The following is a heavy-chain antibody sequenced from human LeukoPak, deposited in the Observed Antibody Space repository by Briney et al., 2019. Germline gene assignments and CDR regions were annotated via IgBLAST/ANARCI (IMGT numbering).Heavy chain of an antibody. V-gene: IGHV4-30-4*01. CDR1: GGSISSGDYY. Sequence: SETLSLTCTVSGGSISSGDYYWSWIRQPPGKGLEWIGYIYYSGSTYYNPSLKSRVTISVDTSKNQFSLKLSSVTAADTAVYYCARDRYSSGWYVRWFDPWGQGTLVTVSS. D-gene: IGHD6-19*01. J-gene: IGHJ5*02. CDR3: ARDRYSSGWYVRWFDP. CDR2: IYYSGST.